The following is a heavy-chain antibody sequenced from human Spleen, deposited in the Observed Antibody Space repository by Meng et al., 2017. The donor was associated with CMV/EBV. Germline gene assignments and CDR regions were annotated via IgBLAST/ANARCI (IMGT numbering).Heavy chain of an antibody. V-gene: IGHV3-48*03. CDR2: ISSSGNIK. J-gene: IGHJ4*02. CDR1: GFTFDDYA. CDR3: AKDAARQYYDSSGYYFDY. D-gene: IGHD3-22*01. Sequence: GGSLRLSCAASGFTFDDYAMHWVRLAPGKGLEWVSYISSSGNIKYYADSVKGRFTISRDNAKNSLYLQMNSLRVEDTAVYFCAKDAARQYYDSSGYYFDYWGLGTLVTVSS.